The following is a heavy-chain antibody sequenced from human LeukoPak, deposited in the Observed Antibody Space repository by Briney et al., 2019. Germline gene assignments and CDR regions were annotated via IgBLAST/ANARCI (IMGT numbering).Heavy chain of an antibody. CDR3: ARVYRKGSGSYSLRYFDY. Sequence: GGSLRLSCAASGSTFSSYSTNWVSQAPRKGMEWVSSISSSGSYIYYADSVKARFTISRDNAKNVLYLQMNSLRAEDTAVYYCARVYRKGSGSYSLRYFDYWGQGTLVTVSP. CDR1: GSTFSSYS. D-gene: IGHD3-10*01. V-gene: IGHV3-21*04. CDR2: ISSSGSYI. J-gene: IGHJ4*02.